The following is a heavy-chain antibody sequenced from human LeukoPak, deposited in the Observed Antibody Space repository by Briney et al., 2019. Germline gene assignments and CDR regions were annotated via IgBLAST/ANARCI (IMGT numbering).Heavy chain of an antibody. CDR1: GGSISNFY. CDR3: ARETTGAGTARPFDY. D-gene: IGHD6-13*01. V-gene: IGHV4-4*07. J-gene: IGHJ4*02. CDR2: IYTSGST. Sequence: SETLSLTCTVSGGSISNFYWSWTLHPAGKTLESIGRIYTSGSTNYNPSLKSRVTMSVDTSKNQFSLKLSSVTAADTAVYFCARETTGAGTARPFDYWGQGTLVTVSS.